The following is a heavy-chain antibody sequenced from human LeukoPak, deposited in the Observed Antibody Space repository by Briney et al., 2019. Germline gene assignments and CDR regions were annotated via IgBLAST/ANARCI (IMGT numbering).Heavy chain of an antibody. J-gene: IGHJ4*02. D-gene: IGHD1-26*01. Sequence: GGSLSLSCAASGFTFSSYSMNWVRQAPGKGLEWVSSISSSSSYIYYADSVKGRFTISRDNAKNSLYLQMNSLRAEDTAVYYCANSVGARDFDYWGQGTLVTVSS. CDR1: GFTFSSYS. CDR3: ANSVGARDFDY. CDR2: ISSSSSYI. V-gene: IGHV3-21*01.